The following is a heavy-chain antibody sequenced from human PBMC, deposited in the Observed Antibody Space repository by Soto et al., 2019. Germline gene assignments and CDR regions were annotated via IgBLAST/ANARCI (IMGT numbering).Heavy chain of an antibody. D-gene: IGHD3-16*02. J-gene: IGHJ4*02. Sequence: SETWSLTCPVSVASINSGDYYWSWIRQPPGKGLEWIGHIYYSGSTYYNPSLKSRAGISVHSSKSQVSLKLTSVTAADTALYFCARILNHSYRLEYWGQGALVTV. CDR2: IYYSGST. V-gene: IGHV4-30-4*01. CDR1: VASINSGDYY. CDR3: ARILNHSYRLEY.